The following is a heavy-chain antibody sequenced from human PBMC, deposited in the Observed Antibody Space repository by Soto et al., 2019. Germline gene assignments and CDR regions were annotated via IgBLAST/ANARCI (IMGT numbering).Heavy chain of an antibody. D-gene: IGHD3-22*01. J-gene: IGHJ1*01. CDR2: ISAYNGNT. CDR1: GYTFTSYG. V-gene: IGHV1-18*01. CDR3: ARALPAAYDAAEYFQH. Sequence: ASVKVSCKASGYTFTSYGISWVRQAPGQGLEWMGWISAYNGNTNYAQKLQGRVTMTTDTSTSTAYMELRSLRSDDTAVYYCARALPAAYDAAEYFQHWGQGTLVTVSS.